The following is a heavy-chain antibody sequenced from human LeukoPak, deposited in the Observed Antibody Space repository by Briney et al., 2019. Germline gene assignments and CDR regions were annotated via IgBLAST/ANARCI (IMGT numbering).Heavy chain of an antibody. CDR2: INRSGST. D-gene: IGHD2-2*03. CDR3: ARVDIVDNWFDP. CDR1: GGSFSGYF. V-gene: IGHV4-34*01. J-gene: IGHJ5*02. Sequence: SETLSLTCAVYGGSFSGYFWSWIRQPPGKGLEWIGGINRSGSTNYNPSLKSRVTISVDTSKNQFSLELRSVTAADTAVYYCARVDIVDNWFDPWGQGTLVTVSS.